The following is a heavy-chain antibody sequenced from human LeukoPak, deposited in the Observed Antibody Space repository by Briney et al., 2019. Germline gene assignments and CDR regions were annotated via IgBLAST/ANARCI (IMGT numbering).Heavy chain of an antibody. CDR1: GGSISSYY. CDR3: ARVSGYCSGGSCYADY. V-gene: IGHV4-59*01. J-gene: IGHJ4*02. D-gene: IGHD2-15*01. Sequence: SETLSLTCTVSGGSISSYYWSWIRQPPGKGLEWIGYIYYSGSTNYNPSLKGRVTISVDTSKNQFSLKLSSVTAADTAVYYCARVSGYCSGGSCYADYWGQGTLVTVSS. CDR2: IYYSGST.